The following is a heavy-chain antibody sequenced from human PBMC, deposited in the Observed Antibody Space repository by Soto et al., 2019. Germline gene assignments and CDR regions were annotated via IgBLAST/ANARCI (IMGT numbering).Heavy chain of an antibody. Sequence: SETLSLTCTVSGGSISSGDYYWAWIRQSPGKGLEWIGTIFYSGGTFYTPSLKSRVTMSVDTSNNQFSLKLSSVAAADTAVYYCARQASGYYYGWFDPWGQGTLVNVS. J-gene: IGHJ5*02. CDR1: GGSISSGDYY. CDR2: IFYSGGT. D-gene: IGHD3-22*01. CDR3: ARQASGYYYGWFDP. V-gene: IGHV4-39*01.